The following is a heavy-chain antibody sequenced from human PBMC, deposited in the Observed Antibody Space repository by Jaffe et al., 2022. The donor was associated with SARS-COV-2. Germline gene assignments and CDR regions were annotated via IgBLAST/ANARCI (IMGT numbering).Heavy chain of an antibody. CDR3: ARGFRYGSGSYYNRPPPYYYMDV. V-gene: IGHV1-8*01. CDR1: GYTFTSYD. J-gene: IGHJ6*03. Sequence: QVQLVQSGAEVKKPGASVKVSCKASGYTFTSYDINWVRQATGQGLEWMGWMNPNSGNTGYAQKFQGRVTMTRNTSISTAYMELSSLRSEDTAVYYCARGFRYGSGSYYNRPPPYYYMDVWGKGTTVTVSS. D-gene: IGHD3-10*01. CDR2: MNPNSGNT.